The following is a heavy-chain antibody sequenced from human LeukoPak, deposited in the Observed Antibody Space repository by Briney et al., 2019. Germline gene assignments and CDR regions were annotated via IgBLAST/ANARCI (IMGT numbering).Heavy chain of an antibody. J-gene: IGHJ3*02. CDR2: IIPILGIA. V-gene: IGHV1-69*04. Sequence: GASVKVSFKASGGTFSSYAISWVRQAPGQGLEWMGRIIPILGIANYAQKFQGRVTITADKSTSTAYMELSSLRSEDTAVYYCARDGMVRGVIIWDAFDIWGQGTMVTVSS. CDR1: GGTFSSYA. D-gene: IGHD3-10*01. CDR3: ARDGMVRGVIIWDAFDI.